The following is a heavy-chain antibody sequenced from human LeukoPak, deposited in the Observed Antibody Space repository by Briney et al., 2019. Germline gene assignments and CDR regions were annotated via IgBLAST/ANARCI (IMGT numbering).Heavy chain of an antibody. J-gene: IGHJ4*02. CDR2: INSYSGGT. CDR3: ATGFSSSFDY. V-gene: IGHV1-2*02. CDR1: GYTFTGYF. D-gene: IGHD6-13*01. Sequence: ASVKVSCKASGYTFTGYFMHWVRQAPRQGLEWMGWINSYSGGTNYAQKFQGRVSMTRDTSISTAYLELSRLTSDDTAIYYCATGFSSSFDYWGQGTVVTVSS.